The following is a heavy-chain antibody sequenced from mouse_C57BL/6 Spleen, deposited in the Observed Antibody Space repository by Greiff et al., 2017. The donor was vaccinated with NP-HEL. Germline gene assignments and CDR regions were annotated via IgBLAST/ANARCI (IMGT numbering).Heavy chain of an antibody. J-gene: IGHJ2*01. CDR2: ISSGGSYT. CDR1: GFTFSSYG. V-gene: IGHV5-6*01. Sequence: EVKLVESGGDLVKPGGSLKLSCAASGFTFSSYGMSWVRQTPDKRLEWVATISSGGSYTYYPDSVKGRFTISRDNAKNTLYLQMSSLKSEDTAMYYCARPWDYWGQGTTLTVSS. CDR3: ARPWDY.